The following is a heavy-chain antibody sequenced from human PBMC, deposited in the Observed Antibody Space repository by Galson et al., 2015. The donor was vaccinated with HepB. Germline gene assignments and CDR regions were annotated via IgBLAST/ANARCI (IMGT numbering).Heavy chain of an antibody. D-gene: IGHD3-10*01. V-gene: IGHV1-69*13. J-gene: IGHJ4*02. CDR2: IIPVFKTT. CDR3: ATCRVAFSPCLFFHD. CDR1: GGTFGNYA. Sequence: SVKVSCKASGGTFGNYAISWLRLAPGQGLEWVGGIIPVFKTTNYAQKFQDRITLTSDVSTTTGYLEMNSLRSDDTAIYYCATCRVAFSPCLFFHDWGQGTLVTISS.